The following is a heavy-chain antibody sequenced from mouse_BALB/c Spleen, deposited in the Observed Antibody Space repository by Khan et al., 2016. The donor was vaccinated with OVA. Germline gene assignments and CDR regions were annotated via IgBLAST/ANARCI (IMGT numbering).Heavy chain of an antibody. V-gene: IGHV3-2*02. CDR3: ARSVTITTVVATDFNY. CDR1: GYSITSDYA. J-gene: IGHJ2*01. D-gene: IGHD1-1*01. CDR2: ISYSCRT. Sequence: EVQLQESGPGLVNPSQSLSLTCTVTGYSITSDYAWNWIRQFPGNKLEWMGYISYSCRTSYNPSLKSRISITRDTSKNQVFLQLNFVTTEDTSSYCCARSVTITTVVATDFNYWGQGTTLTVSS.